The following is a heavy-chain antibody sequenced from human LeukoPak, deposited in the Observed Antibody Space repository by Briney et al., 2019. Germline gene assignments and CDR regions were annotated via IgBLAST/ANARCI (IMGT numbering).Heavy chain of an antibody. Sequence: GGSLRLSCAASGFTFSSHWMSWVRQAPGKGPEWVANIKQDEGEKYYVDSVKGRFTTSRDNSKNTLYLEMNSLRAEDTAIYYCAKMKGHPLPKYYMDVWGQGTTVTVSS. V-gene: IGHV3-7*03. J-gene: IGHJ6*01. CDR2: IKQDEGEK. CDR1: GFTFSSHW. D-gene: IGHD1-26*01. CDR3: AKMKGHPLPKYYMDV.